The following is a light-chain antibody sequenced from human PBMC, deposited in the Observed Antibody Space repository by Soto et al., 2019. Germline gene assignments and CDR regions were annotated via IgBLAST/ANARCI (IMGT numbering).Light chain of an antibody. Sequence: DIQMTQSPSTLSASVGDRVTITCRASQSISSWLAWYQQKPGKAPKLLIYDAFSLESGVPSRFSANGSGTEFTLTISSLQPDDFAADYCQQYNSYGSFGKGTKVEIK. CDR2: DAF. V-gene: IGKV1-5*01. CDR3: QQYNSYGS. J-gene: IGKJ1*01. CDR1: QSISSW.